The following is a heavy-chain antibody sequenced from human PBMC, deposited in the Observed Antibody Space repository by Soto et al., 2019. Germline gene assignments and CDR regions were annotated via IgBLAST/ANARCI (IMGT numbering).Heavy chain of an antibody. J-gene: IGHJ4*02. CDR2: ISAYNGNT. CDR1: GGTFSSYA. CDR3: ARDSPPVDY. V-gene: IGHV1-18*01. Sequence: ASVKVSCKASGGTFSSYAISWVRLAPGQGLEWMGWISAYNGNTKYAQKLQGRVTMTTDTSTSTAYMELRSLRSDDTAVYYCARDSPPVDYWGQGTLVTVSS.